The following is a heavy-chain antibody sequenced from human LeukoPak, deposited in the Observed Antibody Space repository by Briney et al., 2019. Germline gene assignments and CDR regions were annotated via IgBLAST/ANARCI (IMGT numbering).Heavy chain of an antibody. J-gene: IGHJ3*02. CDR3: ARDRRAAAGYSGDAFDI. D-gene: IGHD6-13*01. Sequence: GGSLRLSCAASGSTFSSYEMNWVRQAPGKGLEWVSYISSSGSTIYYADSVKGRFTISRDNAKNSLYLQMDSLRAEDTAVYYCARDRRAAAGYSGDAFDIWGQGTMVTVSS. CDR1: GSTFSSYE. CDR2: ISSSGSTI. V-gene: IGHV3-48*03.